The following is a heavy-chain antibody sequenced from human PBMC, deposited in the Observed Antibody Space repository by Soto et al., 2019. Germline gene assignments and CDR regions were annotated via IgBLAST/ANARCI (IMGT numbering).Heavy chain of an antibody. CDR1: GYTFTSYY. CDR3: ARGREPGYYGMDV. V-gene: IGHV1-46*01. Sequence: VKVSCKASGYTFTSYYMHWVRQAPGQGLEWMGIINPSGVSTSYAQKFQGRVTMTRDTSTSTVYMELSSLRSEDTAVYYCARGREPGYYGMDVWGQGTTVTVSS. CDR2: INPSGVST. J-gene: IGHJ6*02. D-gene: IGHD2-2*01.